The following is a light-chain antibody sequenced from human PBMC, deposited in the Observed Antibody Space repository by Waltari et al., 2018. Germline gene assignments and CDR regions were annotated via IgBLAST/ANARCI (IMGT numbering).Light chain of an antibody. Sequence: DIQMTPSPSTLSASVGERVTISCRAGQSISVYLNWYQQKHGEAPKLLIHGATTLENGVPTRFSGSGSGTDFTLTISTLQPEDFATYYCQQSFTTLWTFGQGTEVEIK. CDR2: GAT. CDR1: QSISVY. V-gene: IGKV1-39*01. J-gene: IGKJ1*01. CDR3: QQSFTTLWT.